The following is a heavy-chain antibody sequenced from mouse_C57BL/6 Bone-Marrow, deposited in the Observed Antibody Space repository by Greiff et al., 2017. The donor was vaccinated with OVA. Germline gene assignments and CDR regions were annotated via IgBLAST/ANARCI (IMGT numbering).Heavy chain of an antibody. D-gene: IGHD2-1*01. V-gene: IGHV1-81*01. CDR2: IYPRSGNT. CDR3: ERRVTVFYWYLDV. CDR1: GYTFTSYG. J-gene: IGHJ1*03. Sequence: LQESGAELARPGASVKLSCKASGYTFTSYGIRWVKQRTGQGLEWIGEIYPRSGNTYSNEQFKGKATLTADKSSSTAYMELRSLTSEDSAVYFCERRVTVFYWYLDVWGTGTTVTVSS.